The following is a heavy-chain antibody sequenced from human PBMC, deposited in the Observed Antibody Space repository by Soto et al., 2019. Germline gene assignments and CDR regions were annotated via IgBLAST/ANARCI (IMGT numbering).Heavy chain of an antibody. Sequence: SETLSLTCAVYGGSFSCYYWSWIRQPPGKGLEWIGEINHSGSTNYNPSLKSRVTISVDTSKNQFSLKLSSVAAADTAVYYCAREGITIFGVVRSYYYYGMDVWGQGTTVTVSS. CDR3: AREGITIFGVVRSYYYYGMDV. CDR1: GGSFSCYY. D-gene: IGHD3-3*01. V-gene: IGHV4-34*01. CDR2: INHSGST. J-gene: IGHJ6*02.